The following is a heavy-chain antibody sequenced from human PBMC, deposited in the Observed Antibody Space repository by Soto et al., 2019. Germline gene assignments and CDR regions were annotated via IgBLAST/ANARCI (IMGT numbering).Heavy chain of an antibody. V-gene: IGHV1-69*06. CDR3: ARCSYYYDSSGYYYDDAFDI. D-gene: IGHD3-22*01. J-gene: IGHJ3*02. Sequence: QVQLVQSGAEVKKPGSSVKVSCKASGGTFSSYAISWVRQAPGQGLEWMGGIIPIFGTPNYAQKFQGRVTITADKSTSTAYMELSSLRSEDTAVYYCARCSYYYDSSGYYYDDAFDIWGQGTMGTVSS. CDR2: IIPIFGTP. CDR1: GGTFSSYA.